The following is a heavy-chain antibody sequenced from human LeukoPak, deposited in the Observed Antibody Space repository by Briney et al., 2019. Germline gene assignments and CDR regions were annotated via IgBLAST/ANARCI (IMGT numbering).Heavy chain of an antibody. V-gene: IGHV1-24*01. D-gene: IGHD3-3*01. CDR3: ATEPAIFGVVIRKSPLDC. CDR2: FDPGDGET. J-gene: IGHJ4*02. CDR1: GYTLTELS. Sequence: ASVKVSCKVSGYTLTELSMHWVRQAPGKGLEWMGGFDPGDGETIYAQKFQGRVTMTEDTSTDTAYMELSSLRSEDTAVYYCATEPAIFGVVIRKSPLDCWGQGTLVTVSS.